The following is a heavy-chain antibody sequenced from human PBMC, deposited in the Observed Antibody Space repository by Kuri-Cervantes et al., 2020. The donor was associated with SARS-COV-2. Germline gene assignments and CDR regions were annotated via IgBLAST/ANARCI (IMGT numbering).Heavy chain of an antibody. J-gene: IGHJ3*02. CDR2: ISSNGGST. CDR1: GFTFSSYA. V-gene: IGHV3-64*02. CDR3: ARDRGYCSGGSCYQHDAFDI. D-gene: IGHD2-15*01. Sequence: GESLKISCAASGFTFSSYAMHWVRQAPGKGLEYVSAISSNGGSTYYADSVKGRFTISRDNSKNTLYLQMSSLRAEDTAVYYCARDRGYCSGGSCYQHDAFDIWGQGTMVTVSS.